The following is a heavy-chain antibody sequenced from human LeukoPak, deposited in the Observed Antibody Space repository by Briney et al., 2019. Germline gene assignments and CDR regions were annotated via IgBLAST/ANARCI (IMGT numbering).Heavy chain of an antibody. V-gene: IGHV3-73*01. Sequence: GGSLKLSCAASGFTFSGSALHWVRQASGKGLEWVGRIRSKGNNYATAYAASVKGRFTISRDDTKNTAYLQMNSLKTEDTAVYYCSSFFYDNSGYYSRWGQGTLVTVSS. CDR2: IRSKGNNYAT. J-gene: IGHJ4*02. D-gene: IGHD3-22*01. CDR1: GFTFSGSA. CDR3: SSFFYDNSGYYSR.